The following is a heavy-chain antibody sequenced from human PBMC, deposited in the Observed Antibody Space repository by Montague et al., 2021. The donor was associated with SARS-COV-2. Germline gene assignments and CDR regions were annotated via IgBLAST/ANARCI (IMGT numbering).Heavy chain of an antibody. D-gene: IGHD3-22*01. CDR2: IYHTGST. Sequence: TLSLTCTVSGDSISRGGYYWSWIRQHPGKGLEWIGYIYHTGSTHYNPSLKSRVTISKETSKNHFSLNLSSVTAADSAVYYCARDSGYYDSSGYSYDAFDIWGQGTKVTVSS. J-gene: IGHJ3*02. CDR1: GDSISRGGYY. V-gene: IGHV4-31*03. CDR3: ARDSGYYDSSGYSYDAFDI.